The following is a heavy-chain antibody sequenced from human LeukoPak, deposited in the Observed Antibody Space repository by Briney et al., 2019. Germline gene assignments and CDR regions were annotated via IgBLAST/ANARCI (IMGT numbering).Heavy chain of an antibody. Sequence: ASVKVSCKASGGTFSSYAISWVRQAPGQGLEWMGGIIPIFGTANYAQKFQGRVTITTDESTSTAYMELSSLRSEDTAVYYCARGNRRRYCSSTSCYTGAYYYYYYMDVWGKGTTVTVSS. CDR3: ARGNRRRYCSSTSCYTGAYYYYYYMDV. CDR2: IIPIFGTA. D-gene: IGHD2-2*02. V-gene: IGHV1-69*05. CDR1: GGTFSSYA. J-gene: IGHJ6*03.